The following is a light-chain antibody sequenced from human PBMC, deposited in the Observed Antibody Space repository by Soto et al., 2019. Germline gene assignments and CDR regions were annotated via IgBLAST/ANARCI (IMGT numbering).Light chain of an antibody. Sequence: QSVLTQPPSASGSPGQSVTISRTGTSSDVGGYNYVSWYQQHPGKAPKLMIYEVSKRPSGVPDRFSGSKSGNTASLTVSGLQAEDEADYYCSSYAGSNNLVVFGGGTKLTVL. CDR2: EVS. J-gene: IGLJ2*01. V-gene: IGLV2-8*01. CDR3: SSYAGSNNLVV. CDR1: SSDVGGYNY.